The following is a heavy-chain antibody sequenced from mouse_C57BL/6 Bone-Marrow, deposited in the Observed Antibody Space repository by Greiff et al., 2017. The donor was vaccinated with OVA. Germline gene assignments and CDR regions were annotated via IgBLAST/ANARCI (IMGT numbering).Heavy chain of an antibody. CDR3: ARRGNYGWYFDV. D-gene: IGHD2-1*01. Sequence: VQLVESGAELVRPGASVKLSCKASGYTFTDYYINWVKQRPGQGLEWIARIYPGSGNTYYNEKFKGKATLTAEKSSSTAYMQLSSLTSEDSAVYFCARRGNYGWYFDVWGTGTTVTVSS. CDR2: IYPGSGNT. V-gene: IGHV1-76*01. J-gene: IGHJ1*03. CDR1: GYTFTDYY.